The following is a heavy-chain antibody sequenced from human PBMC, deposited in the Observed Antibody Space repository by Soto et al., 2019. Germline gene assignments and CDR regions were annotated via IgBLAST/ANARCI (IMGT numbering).Heavy chain of an antibody. CDR3: ARQPYTSSSPVDS. V-gene: IGHV4-39*01. CDR2: ISYTGNT. J-gene: IGHJ4*02. CDR1: GGSISSSSYY. D-gene: IGHD6-13*01. Sequence: SETLSLTCTVSGGSISSSSYYWGWIRQLPGKGLEWIGSISYTGNTYYSPSLKSRITISVDTSENQLSLKLSSVTAADTAIYFCARQPYTSSSPVDSWGQGTLVTVSS.